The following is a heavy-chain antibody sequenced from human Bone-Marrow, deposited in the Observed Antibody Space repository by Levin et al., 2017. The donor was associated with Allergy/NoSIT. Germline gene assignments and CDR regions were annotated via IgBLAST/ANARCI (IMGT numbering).Heavy chain of an antibody. D-gene: IGHD1-26*01. CDR3: ARGSGSFFEY. V-gene: IGHV1-46*01. CDR2: GAT. J-gene: IGHJ4*02. Sequence: GATRYAQKFQDRVTMTSDTSTTTVYMELSSLHSDDRAIYYCARGSGSFFEYWGQGTLVTVSA.